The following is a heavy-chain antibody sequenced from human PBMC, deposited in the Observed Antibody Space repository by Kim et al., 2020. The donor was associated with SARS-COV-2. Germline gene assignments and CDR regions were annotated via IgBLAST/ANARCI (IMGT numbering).Heavy chain of an antibody. Sequence: ESVKDRFSISRENSKDTVCLQLNSLDAEDTAVYYCVKDHLASASDFYGMDVWGQGTTVTVSS. J-gene: IGHJ6*02. V-gene: IGHV3-23*01. CDR3: VKDHLASASDFYGMDV. D-gene: IGHD3-3*01.